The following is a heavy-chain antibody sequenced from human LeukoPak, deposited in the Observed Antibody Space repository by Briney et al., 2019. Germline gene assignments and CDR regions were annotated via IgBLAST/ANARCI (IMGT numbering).Heavy chain of an antibody. CDR1: GFTFSSYS. CDR2: INHSGST. J-gene: IGHJ5*02. Sequence: GSLRLSCAASGFTFSSYSMNWVRQPPGKGLEWIGEINHSGSTNYNPSLKSRVTISVDTSKNQFSLKLSSVTAADTAVYYCARGSWWSGYYKSKNWFDPWGQGTLVTVSS. CDR3: ARGSWWSGYYKSKNWFDP. V-gene: IGHV4-34*01. D-gene: IGHD3-3*01.